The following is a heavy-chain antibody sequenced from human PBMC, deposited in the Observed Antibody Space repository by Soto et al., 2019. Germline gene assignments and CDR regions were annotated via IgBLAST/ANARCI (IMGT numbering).Heavy chain of an antibody. D-gene: IGHD5-18*01. V-gene: IGHV4-59*01. J-gene: IGHJ5*02. CDR3: AGDRSYNYGYWWFDP. Sequence: SETLSLTCTVSGGSISSYYWSWIRQPPGKGLEWIGYIYYSGSTNYNPSLKSRVTISVDTSKNQFSLKLRSVTAADTAVYYCAGDRSYNYGYWWFDPWGQGTLVTVSS. CDR1: GGSISSYY. CDR2: IYYSGST.